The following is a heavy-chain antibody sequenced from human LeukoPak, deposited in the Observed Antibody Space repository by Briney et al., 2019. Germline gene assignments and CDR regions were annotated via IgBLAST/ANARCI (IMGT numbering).Heavy chain of an antibody. J-gene: IGHJ6*04. Sequence: SETLSLTCGVSGGSFSSHYWTWIRQPPGKGLEWIGEINPRASTNYNPSLESRVTVSADTSRNQLSLSLTSVTAADSAVYFCARGLRQGSAWSWGPKEKSYQYMDVWGTGTTVIVSS. V-gene: IGHV4-34*01. CDR2: INPRAST. CDR1: GGSFSSHY. D-gene: IGHD6-19*01. CDR3: ARGLRQGSAWSWGPKEKSYQYMDV.